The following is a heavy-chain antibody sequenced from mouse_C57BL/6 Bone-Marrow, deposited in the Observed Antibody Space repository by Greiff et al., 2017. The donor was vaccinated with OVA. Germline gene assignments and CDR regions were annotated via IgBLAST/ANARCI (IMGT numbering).Heavy chain of an antibody. Sequence: VQLQQPGAELVKPGASVKLSCKASGYTFTSYWMHWVKQRPGQGLEWIGMIHPNSGSTNYNEKFKSKATLTVDKSSSTAYMQLSSLTSEDSAVYYCAPIYYDYDGGASYWGQGTLVTVSA. CDR2: IHPNSGST. J-gene: IGHJ3*01. CDR1: GYTFTSYW. D-gene: IGHD2-4*01. V-gene: IGHV1-64*01. CDR3: APIYYDYDGGASY.